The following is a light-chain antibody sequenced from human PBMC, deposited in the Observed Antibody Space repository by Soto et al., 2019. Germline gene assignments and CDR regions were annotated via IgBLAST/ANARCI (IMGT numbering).Light chain of an antibody. Sequence: QSVLTQPASVTGSPGQSITISCTGTSSDVGGYNHVSWYQQYPGTAPKLIIYEVTNRPSGVSDRFSGSKSGNTASLTISGLQPGDEADYYCTSYTVRKSWVFGGGTKLTVL. J-gene: IGLJ3*02. CDR3: TSYTVRKSWV. CDR2: EVT. V-gene: IGLV2-14*01. CDR1: SSDVGGYNH.